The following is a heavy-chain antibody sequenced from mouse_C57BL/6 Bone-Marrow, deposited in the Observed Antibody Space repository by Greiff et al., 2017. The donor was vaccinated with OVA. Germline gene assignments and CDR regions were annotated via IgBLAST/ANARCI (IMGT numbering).Heavy chain of an antibody. D-gene: IGHD1-1*01. V-gene: IGHV2-2*01. CDR1: GFSLTSYG. Sequence: VKLVESGPGLVQPSQSLSITCTVSGFSLTSYGVHWVRQSPGKGLEWLGVIWSGGSTDYNAAFISRLSISKDNSKSQVFFKMNSLQADDTAIYYCARTPYYYDYAMDYWGQGTSVTVSS. CDR2: IWSGGST. CDR3: ARTPYYYDYAMDY. J-gene: IGHJ4*01.